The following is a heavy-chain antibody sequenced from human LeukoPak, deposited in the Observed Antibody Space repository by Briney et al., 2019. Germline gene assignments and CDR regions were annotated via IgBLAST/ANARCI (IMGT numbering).Heavy chain of an antibody. D-gene: IGHD6-19*01. V-gene: IGHV3-30-3*01. Sequence: GGSLRLSCAASGFTFSSYAMHWVRQAPGKGLEWVAVISYDGSNKYYADSVKGRFTISRDNSKNTLHLQMNSLRAEDTAVYYCARDGSSGHPRYFDYWGQGTLVTVSS. CDR3: ARDGSSGHPRYFDY. J-gene: IGHJ4*02. CDR1: GFTFSSYA. CDR2: ISYDGSNK.